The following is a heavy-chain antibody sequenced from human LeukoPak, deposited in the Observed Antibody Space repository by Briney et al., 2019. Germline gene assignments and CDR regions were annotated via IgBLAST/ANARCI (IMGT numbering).Heavy chain of an antibody. V-gene: IGHV1-69*01. CDR3: VWRYCSSTSCPYY. CDR1: GGTFSSYA. CDR2: IIPIFGTA. D-gene: IGHD2-2*01. Sequence: GSSVKVSCKASGGTFSSYAISWVRQAPGQGLEWMGGIIPIFGTANYAQKFQGRVTITADESTSTAYMELSSLRSEDTAVYYCVWRYCSSTSCPYYWGQGTLVTVSS. J-gene: IGHJ4*02.